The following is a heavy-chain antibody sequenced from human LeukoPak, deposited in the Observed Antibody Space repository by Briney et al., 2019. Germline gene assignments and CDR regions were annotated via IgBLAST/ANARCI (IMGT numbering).Heavy chain of an antibody. Sequence: QPGGSLRLSCAASRFTFSSYAMSWVRQAPGKGLEWVSAISASGGSTYYADSVKGHFTISRDNSKNTLYLQMNSLRAEDTALYYCARDGQSSGWYDWGQGTLVTVSS. V-gene: IGHV3-23*01. CDR3: ARDGQSSGWYD. D-gene: IGHD6-19*01. CDR2: ISASGGST. J-gene: IGHJ4*02. CDR1: RFTFSSYA.